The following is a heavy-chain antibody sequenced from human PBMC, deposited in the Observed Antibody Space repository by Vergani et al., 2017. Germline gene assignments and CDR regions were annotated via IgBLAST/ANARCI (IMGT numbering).Heavy chain of an antibody. CDR1: GDSIISRSYY. Sequence: QMQLQESGPGLVKASETLSLTCTVSGDSIISRSYYWGWIRQPPGKGLEWNGSIYNSGNVDTSSSPKSRFTISAETSKNQYSLRLTSVTAADTAVYYCASGKYYSDSTSHFRGRYFDVWGRGTLVTVPS. CDR2: IYNSGNV. D-gene: IGHD3-16*01. V-gene: IGHV4-39*01. J-gene: IGHJ2*01. CDR3: ASGKYYSDSTSHFRGRYFDV.